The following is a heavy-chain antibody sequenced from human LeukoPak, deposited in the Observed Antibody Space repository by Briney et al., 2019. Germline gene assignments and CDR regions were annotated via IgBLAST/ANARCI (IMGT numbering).Heavy chain of an antibody. J-gene: IGHJ4*02. CDR1: GGSISSGGYY. D-gene: IGHD3-22*01. CDR2: IYYSGST. Sequence: SETLSLTCTVSGGSISSGGYYWSWIRQHPGKGLEWIGYIYYSGSTNYNPSLKSRVTMSVDTSKNQFSLKLSSVAAADTAVYYCACTSRSGNYYDSSAYYNYFDYWGQGTLVTVSS. V-gene: IGHV4-61*08. CDR3: ACTSRSGNYYDSSAYYNYFDY.